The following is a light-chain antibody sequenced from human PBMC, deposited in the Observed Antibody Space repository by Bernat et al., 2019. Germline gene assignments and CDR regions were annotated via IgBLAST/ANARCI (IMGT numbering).Light chain of an antibody. CDR2: DVS. CDR3: QSYDSSLSGSWV. CDR1: SSDVGGYNY. J-gene: IGLJ3*02. V-gene: IGLV2-14*03. Sequence: QSALTQPASVSGSPGQSITISCTGTSSDVGGYNYVSWYQQHPGKAPKLMIYDVSNRPSGVSNRFSGSKSGTSASLAITGLQAEDEADYYCQSYDSSLSGSWVFGGGTKLTVL.